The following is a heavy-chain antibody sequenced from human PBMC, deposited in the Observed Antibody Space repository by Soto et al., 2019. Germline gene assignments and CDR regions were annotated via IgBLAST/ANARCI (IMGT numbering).Heavy chain of an antibody. V-gene: IGHV1-69*01. CDR3: ARGLKPVVVVAATALLGAFDI. CDR2: IIPIFGTA. CDR1: GGTFSSYA. J-gene: IGHJ3*02. D-gene: IGHD2-15*01. Sequence: QVQLVQSGAEVKKPGSSVKVSCKASGGTFSSYAISWVRQAPGHGLEWMGGIIPIFGTANYAQKFQGRVTITAEEYTRTAYMELSSLRSEDTAVYYCARGLKPVVVVAATALLGAFDIWGQGTMVTVSS.